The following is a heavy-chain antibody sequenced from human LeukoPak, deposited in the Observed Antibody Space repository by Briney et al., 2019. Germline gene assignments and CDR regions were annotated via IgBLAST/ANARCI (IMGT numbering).Heavy chain of an antibody. CDR2: IYYRGGT. D-gene: IGHD3-10*01. V-gene: IGHV4-39*01. Sequence: SETLSLTCTVPGGSISSSSYYWGWIRQPPGQGLEWIGSIYYRGGTCYNPSLQSRVTISVDTSKCQFCLKLSAVTAADTAVYYCARHPMSPYGLVMDVWGKGTTVTVSS. J-gene: IGHJ6*03. CDR3: ARHPMSPYGLVMDV. CDR1: GGSISSSSYY.